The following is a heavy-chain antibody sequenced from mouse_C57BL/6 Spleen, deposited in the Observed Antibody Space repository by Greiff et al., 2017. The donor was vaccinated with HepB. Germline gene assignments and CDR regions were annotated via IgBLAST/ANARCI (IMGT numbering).Heavy chain of an antibody. Sequence: EVKLMESGGGLVQPGGSMKLSCVASGFTFSNYWMNWVRQSPEKGLEWVAQIRLKSDNYATHYAESVKGRFTISRDDSKSSVYLQMNNLRAEDTGIYYCTWSNYFDYWGQGTTLTVSS. CDR3: TWSNYFDY. CDR2: IRLKSDNYAT. D-gene: IGHD5-1*01. CDR1: GFTFSNYW. J-gene: IGHJ2*01. V-gene: IGHV6-3*01.